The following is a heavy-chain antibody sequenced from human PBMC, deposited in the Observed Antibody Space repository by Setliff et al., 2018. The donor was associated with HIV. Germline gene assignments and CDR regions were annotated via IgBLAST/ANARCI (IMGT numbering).Heavy chain of an antibody. Sequence: PGGSLRLSCAASGFIFSSYAMHWVRQAPGKGLEWVAVMSYDGNNKYYADSVKGRFTISRDNAKNSLFLQMNSLRAEDTAVYNCASIELAAMVPVDYWGQGTLVTVSS. D-gene: IGHD5-18*01. J-gene: IGHJ4*02. CDR2: MSYDGNNK. CDR1: GFIFSSYA. V-gene: IGHV3-30*07. CDR3: ASIELAAMVPVDY.